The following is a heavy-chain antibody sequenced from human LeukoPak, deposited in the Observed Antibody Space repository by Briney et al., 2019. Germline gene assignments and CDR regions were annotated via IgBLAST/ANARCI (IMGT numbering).Heavy chain of an antibody. CDR2: INPSGGST. D-gene: IGHD3-22*01. V-gene: IGHV1-46*01. CDR3: ARDFHDSSGPPRNFQH. CDR1: GGTFINYA. J-gene: IGHJ1*01. Sequence: ASVKVSCKASGGTFINYAISWVRQAPGQGLEWMGIINPSGGSTSYAQKFQGRITMTRDRSTSTVYMELSSLRSEDTAVYYCARDFHDSSGPPRNFQHWGQGTLVTVSS.